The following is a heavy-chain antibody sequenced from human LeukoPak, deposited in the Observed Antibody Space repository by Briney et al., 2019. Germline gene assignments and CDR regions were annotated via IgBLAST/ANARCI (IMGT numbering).Heavy chain of an antibody. CDR1: GGSISSSNW. CDR3: ARDPLVGATDHDAFDI. CDR2: IYHSGST. Sequence: SGTLSLTCAVSGGSISSSNWWSWVRQPPGKGLEWIGEIYHSGSTNYNPSLKSRVTISVDKSKNQFSLKLSSVTAADTAVYYCARDPLVGATDHDAFDIWGQGTMVTVSS. V-gene: IGHV4-4*02. J-gene: IGHJ3*02. D-gene: IGHD1-26*01.